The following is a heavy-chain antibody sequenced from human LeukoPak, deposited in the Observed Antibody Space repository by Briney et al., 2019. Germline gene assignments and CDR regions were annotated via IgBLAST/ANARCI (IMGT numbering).Heavy chain of an antibody. J-gene: IGHJ3*02. V-gene: IGHV4-39*01. D-gene: IGHD5-12*01. CDR3: ARLYAPHSGYDPFPDAFDI. Sequence: SETLSLTCTVSGGSISSSSYYWGWIRQPPGKGLEWIGSIYYSGSTYYNPSLKSRVTISVDTSKNQFSLKLSSVTAADTAVYYCARLYAPHSGYDPFPDAFDIWGQGTMVTVSS. CDR1: GGSISSSSYY. CDR2: IYYSGST.